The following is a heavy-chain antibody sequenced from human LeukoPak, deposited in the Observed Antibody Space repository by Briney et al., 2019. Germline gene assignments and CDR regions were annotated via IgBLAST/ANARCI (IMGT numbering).Heavy chain of an antibody. J-gene: IGHJ4*02. CDR1: GGFISSSSYY. V-gene: IGHV4-39*07. CDR3: ARAEGNWNLFDY. CDR2: IYYSGST. D-gene: IGHD1-20*01. Sequence: SETLSLTCIVSGGFISSSSYYWGWIRQPPGKGLEWIGSIYYSGSTYYNPSLKSRVTISVDTSKNQFSLKLSSVTAADTAVYYCARAEGNWNLFDYWGQGTLVTVSS.